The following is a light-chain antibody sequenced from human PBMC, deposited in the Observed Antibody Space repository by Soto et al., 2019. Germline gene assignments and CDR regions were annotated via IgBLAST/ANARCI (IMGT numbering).Light chain of an antibody. CDR2: DNS. V-gene: IGLV1-51*01. CDR3: ATWDDSLSVGV. Sequence: QSVLTQPPSVSAAPGQTVSISCSGSRSNIGNNYESWYQQLPGTAPKLLIFDNSKRPSGIPDRFSGSGSGTSATLGITGLQTGDEADYYCATWDDSLSVGVFGGGTQLTVL. CDR1: RSNIGNNY. J-gene: IGLJ2*01.